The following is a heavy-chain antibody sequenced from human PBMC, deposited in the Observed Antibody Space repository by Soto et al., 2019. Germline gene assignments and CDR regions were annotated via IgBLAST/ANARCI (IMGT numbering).Heavy chain of an antibody. Sequence: QVQLVQSGAEVKKPGASVKVSCKASGYTFTSYGISWVRQAPGQGLEWMGWISAYNGNTNYAQKLQGRVTMTTDTATSTAYMELRSLRSDDTAVYYCARSGGDWLFTDYFYYYMDVWGKGTTVSVSS. J-gene: IGHJ6*03. CDR2: ISAYNGNT. V-gene: IGHV1-18*01. CDR1: GYTFTSYG. D-gene: IGHD3-9*01. CDR3: ARSGGDWLFTDYFYYYMDV.